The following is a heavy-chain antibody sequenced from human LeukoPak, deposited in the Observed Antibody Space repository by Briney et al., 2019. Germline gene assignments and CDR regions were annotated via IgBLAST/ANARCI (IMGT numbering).Heavy chain of an antibody. CDR1: EFTFSSYS. V-gene: IGHV3-21*04. D-gene: IGHD3-3*01. CDR3: AKEAVRFLESGFDY. CDR2: INTSSIYI. Sequence: GGSLRLSCAASEFTFSSYSMNWVRQAPGKGLEWVSFINTSSIYIYYTDSVKGRFTISRDNSKNTLYLQMNSLRAEDTAVYYCAKEAVRFLESGFDYWGQGTLVTVSS. J-gene: IGHJ4*02.